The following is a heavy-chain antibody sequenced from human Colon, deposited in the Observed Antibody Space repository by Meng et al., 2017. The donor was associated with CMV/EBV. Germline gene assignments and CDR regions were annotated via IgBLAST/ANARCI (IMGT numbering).Heavy chain of an antibody. V-gene: IGHV3-66*02. CDR2: IYSGGST. CDR3: ARPYPYYDFWSGHLGY. CDR1: GFTVSSNY. Sequence: SGFTVSSNYMRWVRQAPGKGLEWVSVIYSGGSTYYADSVKGRFTISRDNSKNTLYLQMNSLRAEDTAVYYCARPYPYYDFWSGHLGYWGQGTLVTVSS. D-gene: IGHD3-3*01. J-gene: IGHJ4*02.